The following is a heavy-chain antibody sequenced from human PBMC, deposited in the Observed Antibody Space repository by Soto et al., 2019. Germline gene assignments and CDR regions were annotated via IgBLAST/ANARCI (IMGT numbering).Heavy chain of an antibody. Sequence: GASVKVSCKASGYIFTNNDVSWVRQATGQGLEWMGWMNPGSGDTGYARKFQGRVTMTRDISIATAYMELSSLRSDDTAIYYCARMATSGSLNWFDPWGQGTLVTVSS. V-gene: IGHV1-8*01. D-gene: IGHD3-10*01. J-gene: IGHJ5*02. CDR1: GYIFTNND. CDR3: ARMATSGSLNWFDP. CDR2: MNPGSGDT.